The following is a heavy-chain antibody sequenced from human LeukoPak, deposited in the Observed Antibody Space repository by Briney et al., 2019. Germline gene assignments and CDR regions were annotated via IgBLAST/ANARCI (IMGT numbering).Heavy chain of an antibody. CDR3: ARGQGPYDYVWGSYRSVCFDY. V-gene: IGHV4-61*01. D-gene: IGHD3-16*02. CDR1: GGSVSSGSYY. Sequence: PSETLSLTCTVSGGSVSSGSYYWSWIRQPPGKGLEWIGYIYYSGSTNYNPSLKSRVTISVDTSKNQFSLKLSSVTAADTAVYYCARGQGPYDYVWGSYRSVCFDYWGQGTLVTVPS. J-gene: IGHJ4*02. CDR2: IYYSGST.